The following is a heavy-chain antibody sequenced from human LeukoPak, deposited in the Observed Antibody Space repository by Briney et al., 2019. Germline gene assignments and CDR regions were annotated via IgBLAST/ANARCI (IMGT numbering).Heavy chain of an antibody. J-gene: IGHJ5*02. CDR3: ARTLGSDTLTGYYAAGLNWLDP. D-gene: IGHD3-9*01. CDR2: VFPILGTR. Sequence: SLKVSCTTSGDTFGSYAFMWVRQAPGQGLEWMGGVFPILGTRNYAEKFRGRVTLTAEESTATAYMELSSLTSDDTAVYYCARTLGSDTLTGYYAAGLNWLDPWGQGTLVIVSS. CDR1: GDTFGSYA. V-gene: IGHV1-69*01.